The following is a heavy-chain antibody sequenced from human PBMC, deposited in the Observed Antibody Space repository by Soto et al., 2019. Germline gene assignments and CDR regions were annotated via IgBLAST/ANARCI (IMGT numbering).Heavy chain of an antibody. D-gene: IGHD4-4*01. Sequence: GGSLRLSCAASGFTFSSYGMHWVRQAPGKGLEWVAVISYDGGNKYYADSVKGRFTISRDNSKNTLYLQMNSLRAEDTAVYYCAKDLDPSFTVGWPGVNWFDPWGQGTLVTVSS. CDR1: GFTFSSYG. J-gene: IGHJ5*02. CDR2: ISYDGGNK. CDR3: AKDLDPSFTVGWPGVNWFDP. V-gene: IGHV3-30*18.